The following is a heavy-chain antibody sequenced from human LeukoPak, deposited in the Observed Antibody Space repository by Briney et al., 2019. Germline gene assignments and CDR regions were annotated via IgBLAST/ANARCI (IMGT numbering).Heavy chain of an antibody. CDR3: ASSSWQQLVPRIDYYYGMDV. CDR1: GGTFSSYA. CDR2: IIPILGIA. V-gene: IGHV1-69*04. Sequence: ASVKVSCKASGGTFSSYAISWVRQAPGQGLEWMGRIIPILGIANYAQKFQGRVTITADKSTGTAYMELSSLRSEDTAVYYCASSSWQQLVPRIDYYYGMDVWGQGTTVTVSS. D-gene: IGHD6-13*01. J-gene: IGHJ6*02.